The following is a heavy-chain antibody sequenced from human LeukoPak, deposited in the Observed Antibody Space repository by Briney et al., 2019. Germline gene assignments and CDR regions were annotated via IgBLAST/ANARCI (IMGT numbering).Heavy chain of an antibody. Sequence: SETLSLTCTVSGGSISSYYWSWIRQPPGKGLEWIGYIYYSGSTNYNPSLKSRVTISVDTSKNQFSLKLSSVTAADTAVYYCARGIAAAGFDAFDIWGQGTMVTVSS. CDR2: IYYSGST. J-gene: IGHJ3*02. V-gene: IGHV4-59*01. CDR1: GGSISSYY. CDR3: ARGIAAAGFDAFDI. D-gene: IGHD6-13*01.